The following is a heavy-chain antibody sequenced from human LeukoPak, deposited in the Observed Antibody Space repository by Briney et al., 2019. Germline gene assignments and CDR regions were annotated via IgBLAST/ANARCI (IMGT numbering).Heavy chain of an antibody. Sequence: PSETLSLTCTVSGGSISSYYWSWIRQPPGKGLEWIGYIYYSGSTNYNPSLKSRVTISVDTSKNQFSLKLSSVTAADTAVYYCARNSYGYPHFDYWGQGTLVTVSS. D-gene: IGHD5-18*01. CDR1: GGSISSYY. CDR2: IYYSGST. J-gene: IGHJ4*02. CDR3: ARNSYGYPHFDY. V-gene: IGHV4-59*08.